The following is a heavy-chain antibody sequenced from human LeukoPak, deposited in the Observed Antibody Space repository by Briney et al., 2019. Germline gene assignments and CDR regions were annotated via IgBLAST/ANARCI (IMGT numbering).Heavy chain of an antibody. V-gene: IGHV3-23*01. CDR1: GFLFGSHA. J-gene: IGHJ4*02. CDR3: AKDGGVDLTYYDFWSGRRFDY. Sequence: GGSLRLSCAASGFLFGSHAMTWVRQAPGKGLEWVATITTTGASAFYADAVKGRFTISRDNSRNTLFLQMNSLRAEDTAVYYCAKDGGVDLTYYDFWSGRRFDYWGQGTLVTVSS. D-gene: IGHD3-3*01. CDR2: ITTTGASA.